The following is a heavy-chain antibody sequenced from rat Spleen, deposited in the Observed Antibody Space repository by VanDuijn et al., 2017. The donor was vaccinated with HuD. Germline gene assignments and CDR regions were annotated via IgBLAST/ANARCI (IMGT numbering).Heavy chain of an antibody. CDR1: GFTFSYSD. J-gene: IGHJ1*01. D-gene: IGHD4-3*01. CDR2: ISPSGGTS. V-gene: IGHV5S13*01. CDR3: ARHRNSGYWYFDF. Sequence: EVQLVESGGGLVQPGRPLKLSCTASGFTFSYSDMAWVRQAPTKGLEWVASISPSGGTSYYRDSVRGRFTVSRDNAKNTLFLHMDSLRSEDTATYYCARHRNSGYWYFDFWGPGTMVTVSS.